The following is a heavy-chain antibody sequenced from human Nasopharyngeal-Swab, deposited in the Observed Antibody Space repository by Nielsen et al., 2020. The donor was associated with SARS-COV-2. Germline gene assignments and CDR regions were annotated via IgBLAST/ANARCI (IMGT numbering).Heavy chain of an antibody. V-gene: IGHV3-13*01. Sequence: GESLKISCAASGFTFSSYDMHWVRQATGKGLEWVSAIGTAGDTYYPGSVKGRFTISRENAKNSLCLQMNSLRAGDTAVYYCARGSTMVRHTHFDYWGQGTLVTVSS. D-gene: IGHD3-10*01. CDR3: ARGSTMVRHTHFDY. CDR2: IGTAGDT. CDR1: GFTFSSYD. J-gene: IGHJ4*02.